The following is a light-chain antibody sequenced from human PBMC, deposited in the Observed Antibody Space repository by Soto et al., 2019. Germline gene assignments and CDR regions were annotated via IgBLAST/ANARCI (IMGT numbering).Light chain of an antibody. Sequence: DIHMTQSPSSLSASVGDRVTITCRASQGIRNDLVWYQQKPGQAPKRLIYGASSLQSGVPSRFSGSGSGTEFTLAISSLQAEDFATYYCLQDNAYPWTFGQGTKVEIK. CDR1: QGIRND. CDR2: GAS. J-gene: IGKJ1*01. V-gene: IGKV1-17*01. CDR3: LQDNAYPWT.